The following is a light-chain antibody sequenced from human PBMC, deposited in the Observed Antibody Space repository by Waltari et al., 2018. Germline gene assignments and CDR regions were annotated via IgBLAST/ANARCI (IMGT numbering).Light chain of an antibody. CDR2: VNSDGSH. V-gene: IGLV4-69*01. CDR1: SGPSSNI. J-gene: IGLJ3*02. Sequence: QLVLTQSPSASASLGASVKPNRTLSSGPSSNIIAWLQHQPEKGPRYWMQVNSDGSHSKGDGIPDCFSGSSAGAERYLSISTVHSEDVADYYCQTGGHGTWVFGGGTKLTVL. CDR3: QTGGHGTWV.